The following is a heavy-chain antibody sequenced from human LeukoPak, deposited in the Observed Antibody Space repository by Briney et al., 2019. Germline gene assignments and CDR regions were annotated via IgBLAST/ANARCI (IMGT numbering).Heavy chain of an antibody. CDR2: IYYSGST. Sequence: SETLSLTCTVSGGSISSGGYYWSWIRQHPGKGLEWIGYIYYSGSTYYNPSLKSRVTISVDTSKNQFSLKLSSVTAADTAVYYCARDKNGGSYFDYWGQGTLVTVSS. CDR3: ARDKNGGSYFDY. D-gene: IGHD4-23*01. CDR1: GGSISSGGYY. J-gene: IGHJ4*02. V-gene: IGHV4-31*03.